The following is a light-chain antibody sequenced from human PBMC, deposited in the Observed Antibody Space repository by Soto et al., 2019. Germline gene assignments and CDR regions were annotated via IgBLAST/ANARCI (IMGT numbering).Light chain of an antibody. V-gene: IGKV1-33*01. J-gene: IGKJ4*01. Sequence: DIQMTQPPSPLSASVGERVTITCHASQAIMKDLIWYQQKPGKAPRIVIYDASTLEAGVPSRFSGSGSGTDFTLSIDTLQTEDVATYYCQQFHDLPLTFGGGTEVEI. CDR2: DAS. CDR1: QAIMKD. CDR3: QQFHDLPLT.